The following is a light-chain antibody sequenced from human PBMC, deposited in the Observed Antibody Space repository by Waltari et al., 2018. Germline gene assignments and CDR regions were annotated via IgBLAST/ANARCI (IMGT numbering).Light chain of an antibody. Sequence: EIVLTQSPATLSLSPGERATLSCRASQTVRSYLAWYQQKPGQAPRLLISDASSRAPGIPAKFSGSGSGTDFTLTVSNLEPEDFAVYYCQQRSNWPYTFGQGTRVEIK. CDR3: QQRSNWPYT. J-gene: IGKJ2*01. CDR2: DAS. V-gene: IGKV3-11*01. CDR1: QTVRSY.